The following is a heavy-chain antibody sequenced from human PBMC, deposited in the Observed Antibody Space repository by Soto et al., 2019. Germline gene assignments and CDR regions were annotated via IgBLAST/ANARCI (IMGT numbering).Heavy chain of an antibody. CDR1: GFTFSSYW. CDR2: ISYDGSNK. D-gene: IGHD6-13*01. J-gene: IGHJ5*02. Sequence: SLRLSCAASGFTFSSYWMHWVRQVPGKGLVWVAVISYDGSNKYYADSVKGRFTISRDNSKNTLYLQMNSLRAEDTAVYYCARDGSIAAAGTLSNWFDPWGQGTLVTVSS. V-gene: IGHV3-30-3*01. CDR3: ARDGSIAAAGTLSNWFDP.